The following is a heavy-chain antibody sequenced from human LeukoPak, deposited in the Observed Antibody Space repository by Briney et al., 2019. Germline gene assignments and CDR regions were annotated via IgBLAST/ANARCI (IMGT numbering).Heavy chain of an antibody. CDR2: IKQDGSEK. Sequence: PGGSLRLSCAASGFTFSSYLMSWVRQAPGKGLEWVANIKQDGSEKYYVDSVKGRFTISRDNAKNSLYLQMNSLRAEDTAVYYCARPLASYYYFDYWGQGTLVTVSS. D-gene: IGHD1-26*01. V-gene: IGHV3-7*01. CDR1: GFTFSSYL. CDR3: ARPLASYYYFDY. J-gene: IGHJ4*02.